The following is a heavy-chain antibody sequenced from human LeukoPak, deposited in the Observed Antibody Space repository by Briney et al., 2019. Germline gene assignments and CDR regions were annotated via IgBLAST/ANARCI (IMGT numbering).Heavy chain of an antibody. CDR3: ARGGYSSSWYPPPWFDP. D-gene: IGHD6-13*01. CDR1: GFTFSSYS. V-gene: IGHV3-21*01. J-gene: IGHJ5*02. CDR2: ISGSSSYI. Sequence: PGGSLRLSCAASGFTFSSYSTNWVRQAPGKGLEWVSSISGSSSYIYYADSVKGRFTISRDNAKNSLYLQMNSLRAEDTAVYYCARGGYSSSWYPPPWFDPWGQGTLVTVSS.